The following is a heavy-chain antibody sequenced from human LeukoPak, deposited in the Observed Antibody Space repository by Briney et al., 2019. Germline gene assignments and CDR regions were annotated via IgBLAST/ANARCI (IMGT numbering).Heavy chain of an antibody. CDR1: GFTFSSYA. J-gene: IGHJ3*02. CDR2: ISGSGDTI. D-gene: IGHD3-10*01. Sequence: GGSLRLSCAASGFTFSSYAMSWVRQAPGKGLEWVSAISGSGDTIHYADSVKGRFTMSRDNSKNTMYLQMNSLRTEDTAVYYCARVEDYYGSGSPPGNIWGQGTMVTVSS. CDR3: ARVEDYYGSGSPPGNI. V-gene: IGHV3-23*01.